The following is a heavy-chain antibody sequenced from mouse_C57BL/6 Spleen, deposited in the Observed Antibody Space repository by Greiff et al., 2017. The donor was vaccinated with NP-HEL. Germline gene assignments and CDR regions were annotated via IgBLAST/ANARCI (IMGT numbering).Heavy chain of an antibody. V-gene: IGHV1-26*01. CDR3: ARGANWDPHWYFDV. D-gene: IGHD4-1*01. CDR1: GYTFTDYY. J-gene: IGHJ1*03. CDR2: INPNNGGT. Sequence: EVQLQQSGPELVKPGASVKISCKASGYTFTDYYMNWVKQSHGKSLEWIGDINPNNGGTSYNQKFKGKATLTVDKSSSTAYMELRSLTSEDSAVYYCARGANWDPHWYFDVWGTGTTVTVAS.